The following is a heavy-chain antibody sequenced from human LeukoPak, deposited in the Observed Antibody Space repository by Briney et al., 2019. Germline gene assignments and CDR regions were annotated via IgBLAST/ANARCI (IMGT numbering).Heavy chain of an antibody. D-gene: IGHD3-10*01. CDR2: ISRNSGSI. CDR3: AKGGSGSYCDY. J-gene: IGHJ4*02. CDR1: GFTVSSNY. Sequence: SLRLSCAASGFTVSSNYMSWLRQAPGKGLEWVSGISRNSGSIGYADSVKGRFTISRDNAKNSLYLQMNSLRAEDTALYYCAKGGSGSYCDYWGQGTLVTVSS. V-gene: IGHV3-9*01.